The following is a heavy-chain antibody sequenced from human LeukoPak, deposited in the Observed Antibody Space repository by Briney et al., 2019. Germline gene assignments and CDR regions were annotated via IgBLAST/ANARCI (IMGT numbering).Heavy chain of an antibody. J-gene: IGHJ4*02. CDR1: GFTVSIKY. CDR2: IYSGGST. CDR3: ARGAVAAAAPFDY. Sequence: GGSLRLSCAASGFTVSIKYMSWVRQGPGKGLEWVSVIYSGGSTYYADSVKGRFTISRDNSKNKLYLQMNSLRAEDTAVYYCARGAVAAAAPFDYWGQGTLVTVSS. V-gene: IGHV3-53*01. D-gene: IGHD6-13*01.